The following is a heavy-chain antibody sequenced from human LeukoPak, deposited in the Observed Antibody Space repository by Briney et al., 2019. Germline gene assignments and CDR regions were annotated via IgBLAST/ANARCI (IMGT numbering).Heavy chain of an antibody. Sequence: PGGSLRLSCAVSGFTFDDYGMNWVRQTPGKGLEWVSGINYNGGSTGYADSVIGRFTISRDNAKNALYLQMNSLRVEDTAVYYCARRGYNYAFDYWGQGTLVTVSS. V-gene: IGHV3-20*04. CDR2: INYNGGST. D-gene: IGHD5-18*01. CDR1: GFTFDDYG. CDR3: ARRGYNYAFDY. J-gene: IGHJ4*02.